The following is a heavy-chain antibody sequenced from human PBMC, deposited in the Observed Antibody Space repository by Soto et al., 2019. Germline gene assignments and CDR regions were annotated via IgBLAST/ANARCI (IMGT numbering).Heavy chain of an antibody. CDR2: IYYTGST. J-gene: IGHJ6*02. CDR1: GGPISSGGFY. CDR3: ARGLIRARENFYYGMDV. V-gene: IGHV4-31*03. D-gene: IGHD3-10*01. Sequence: PSETLSLTCTVSGGPISSGGFYWSWIRQHPGKGLEWIAYIYYTGSTYYNPSLKSRVTMSVDTSKNQFSLELRSLRSDDTAVYYCARGLIRARENFYYGMDVWGQGTTVTVYS.